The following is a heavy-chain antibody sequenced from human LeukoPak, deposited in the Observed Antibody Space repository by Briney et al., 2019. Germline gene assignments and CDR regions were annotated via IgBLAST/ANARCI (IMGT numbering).Heavy chain of an antibody. J-gene: IGHJ3*02. D-gene: IGHD1-26*01. CDR3: ARDGELGSPADAFDI. CDR2: IKQDGSET. V-gene: IGHV3-7*01. Sequence: GGSLRLSCAASGFTFRSCWMTWVRQYPGKGLEWVANIKQDGSETYYADSVKGRFTISRDNAKRSLYLQMNSLRAEDTAVYYCARDGELGSPADAFDIWGQGTMVTVSS. CDR1: GFTFRSCW.